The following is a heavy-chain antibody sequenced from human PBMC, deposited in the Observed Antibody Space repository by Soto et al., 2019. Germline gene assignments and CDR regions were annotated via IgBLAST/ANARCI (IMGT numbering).Heavy chain of an antibody. D-gene: IGHD3-9*01. Sequence: GGSLRLSCAASGFTFSSYAMSWVRQAPGKGLEWVSGISGSGDSTYYADSVKGWFTISRDNSKNTLYLQMNSLRVDDTAVFFCARVYNILTSAWLDPWGQGTLVTVSS. CDR2: ISGSGDST. V-gene: IGHV3-23*01. CDR1: GFTFSSYA. J-gene: IGHJ5*02. CDR3: ARVYNILTSAWLDP.